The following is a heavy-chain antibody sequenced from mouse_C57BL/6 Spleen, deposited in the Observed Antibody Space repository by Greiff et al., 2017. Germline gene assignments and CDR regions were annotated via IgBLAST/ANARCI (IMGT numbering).Heavy chain of an antibody. D-gene: IGHD2-3*01. CDR1: GFTFSSYT. V-gene: IGHV5-9*01. Sequence: EVNVVESGGGLVKPGGSLKLSCAASGFTFSSYTMSWVRQTPEKRLEWVATISGGGGNTYYPESVKGRFTISRDNAKNTLYLHMSSLRSEDTALYYCARQGWLLFDDWGQGTTLTVAS. CDR2: ISGGGGNT. CDR3: ARQGWLLFDD. J-gene: IGHJ2*01.